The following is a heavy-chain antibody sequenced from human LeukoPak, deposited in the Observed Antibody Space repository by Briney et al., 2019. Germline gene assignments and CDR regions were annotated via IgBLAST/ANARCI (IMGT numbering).Heavy chain of an antibody. J-gene: IGHJ4*02. CDR1: GYSFSNYD. V-gene: IGHV1-8*01. D-gene: IGHD3-22*01. Sequence: ASVKVSCKASGYSFSNYDFNWVRQAPGQGLEWMGWMNPNSGNTGSAQKFRGRLTLTRNASISTAYMELSSLTSEDTAVYYCARGSYYDSGGRFYDYWGQGTLVTVPS. CDR2: MNPNSGNT. CDR3: ARGSYYDSGGRFYDY.